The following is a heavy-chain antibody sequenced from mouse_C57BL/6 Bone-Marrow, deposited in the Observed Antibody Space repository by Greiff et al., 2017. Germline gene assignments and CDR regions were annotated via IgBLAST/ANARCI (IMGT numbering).Heavy chain of an antibody. CDR3: ARMHFTTIGSHWYFDV. Sequence: QVQLQQPGAELVRPGSSVKLSCKASGYTFPSYWMHWVKQRPIQGLEWIGNIDPSDSEPHYNQKFKDTATLTVDKSSSTASMQLSSLTSEDSAVXYCARMHFTTIGSHWYFDVWGTGTTVTVAS. D-gene: IGHD1-1*01. CDR2: IDPSDSEP. CDR1: GYTFPSYW. V-gene: IGHV1-52*01. J-gene: IGHJ1*03.